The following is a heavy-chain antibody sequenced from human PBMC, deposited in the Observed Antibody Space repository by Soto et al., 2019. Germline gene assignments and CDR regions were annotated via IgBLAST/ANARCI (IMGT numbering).Heavy chain of an antibody. CDR2: IDSGGTT. J-gene: IGHJ5*02. D-gene: IGHD3-22*01. V-gene: IGHV3-66*04. CDR3: ARHGDSRDYMGWLAP. Sequence: VQLWESVGGLVQPGGSLRLYCAASGFTVSSNYLGWVRQAPGKGLEWGSDIDSGGTTYYAGSVKCRFTISRANSTNTLYSQMKSLSAEDTAVYYCARHGDSRDYMGWLAPWGQGTLVTVSS. CDR1: GFTVSSNY.